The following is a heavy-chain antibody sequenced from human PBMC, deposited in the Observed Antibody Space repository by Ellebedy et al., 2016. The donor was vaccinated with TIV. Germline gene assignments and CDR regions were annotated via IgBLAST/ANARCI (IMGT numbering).Heavy chain of an antibody. Sequence: SLKISXAASGFTFDDYALHWVRQAPGKGLEWVSGLTWNSGIITYADSVKGRFTISRDNAKNSLYLQMNSLRAEDTAVYYCARAVGGSGAYWGQGTLVTVSS. J-gene: IGHJ4*02. CDR1: GFTFDDYA. CDR3: ARAVGGSGAY. CDR2: LTWNSGII. V-gene: IGHV3-9*01. D-gene: IGHD3-3*01.